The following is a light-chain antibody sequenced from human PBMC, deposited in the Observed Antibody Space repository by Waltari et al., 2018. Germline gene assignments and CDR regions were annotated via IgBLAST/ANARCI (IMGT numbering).Light chain of an antibody. CDR1: QTISHY. CDR3: HQSYSPLNS. CDR2: AAS. V-gene: IGKV1-39*01. Sequence: DIRMTQSPSSLSAFLGARVTISCRSSQTISHYLKWYQQKPGKAPKLLIFAASTLQSGLPSRFTVAGSGTNFTLTISSLQPEDFATYYCHQSYSPLNSFGQGTKLEIK. J-gene: IGKJ2*01.